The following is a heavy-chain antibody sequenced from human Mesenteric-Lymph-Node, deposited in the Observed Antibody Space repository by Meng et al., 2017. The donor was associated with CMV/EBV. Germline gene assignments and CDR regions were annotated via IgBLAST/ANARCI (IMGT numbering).Heavy chain of an antibody. D-gene: IGHD3-10*01. CDR3: ARILGSGAFDI. Sequence: GESLKISCAASGFTFSSYWINWVRQAPGRGLEWVANIKQDGSEKYYVDSVKGRFTISRDNAKNSLYLQMNSLRAEDTAVYYCARILGSGAFDIWGQGTMVTVSS. J-gene: IGHJ3*02. V-gene: IGHV3-7*01. CDR1: GFTFSSYW. CDR2: IKQDGSEK.